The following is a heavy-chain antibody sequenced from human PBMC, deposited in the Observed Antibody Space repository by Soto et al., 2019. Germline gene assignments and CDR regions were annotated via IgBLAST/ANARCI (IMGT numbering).Heavy chain of an antibody. CDR3: ARDQGITIFGVVNYYGMDV. Sequence: GASVKVSCKASGGTFSSYAISWVRQAPGQGLEWMGGIIPIFGTANYAQKFQGRVTITADESTSTAYMELSSLRSEDTAVYYCARDQGITIFGVVNYYGMDVWGQGTTVTVSS. CDR1: GGTFSSYA. D-gene: IGHD3-3*01. CDR2: IIPIFGTA. J-gene: IGHJ6*02. V-gene: IGHV1-69*13.